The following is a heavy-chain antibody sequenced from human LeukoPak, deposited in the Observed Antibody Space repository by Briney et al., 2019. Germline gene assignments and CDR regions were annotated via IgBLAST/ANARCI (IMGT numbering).Heavy chain of an antibody. CDR1: YGSFSGYY. Sequence: SETLSLTCTVFYGSFSGYYWSWIRQPPGKGLEWIGEINHSGNTNYNPSLKSRVTISVDTSKNQFSLKLSSVTAADTAVYYCARASPLEQLGWYFDLWGRGTLVTVSS. D-gene: IGHD6-6*01. CDR2: INHSGNT. V-gene: IGHV4-34*01. J-gene: IGHJ2*01. CDR3: ARASPLEQLGWYFDL.